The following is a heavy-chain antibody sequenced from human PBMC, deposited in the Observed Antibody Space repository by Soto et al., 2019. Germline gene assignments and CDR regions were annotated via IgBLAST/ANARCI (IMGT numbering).Heavy chain of an antibody. CDR2: ISHDGSNK. Sequence: PGGSLRLSCAASRFTFSNYGMHWVRQAPGKGLEWVAVISHDGSNKFYAESVEGRFTISRDNSKDTLYLQMNSLRAEDTAVYYCAKDWNFYCSGGTCYPYYYYMDVWGKGTTVTVS. CDR1: RFTFSNYG. V-gene: IGHV3-30*18. D-gene: IGHD2-15*01. CDR3: AKDWNFYCSGGTCYPYYYYMDV. J-gene: IGHJ6*03.